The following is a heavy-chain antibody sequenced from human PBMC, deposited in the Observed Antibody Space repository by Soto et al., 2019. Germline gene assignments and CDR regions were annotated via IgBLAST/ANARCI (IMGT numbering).Heavy chain of an antibody. CDR3: ARDQTPETGNGI. CDR1: GYSVTSSDYY. J-gene: IGHJ4*02. D-gene: IGHD7-27*01. V-gene: IGHV4-39*02. CDR2: MFYSGLT. Sequence: SETLSLTCSVSGYSVTSSDYYWAWIRQPPGKGLEWIGSMFYSGLTYYNPSLKSRVTLSVDTSKNQFSVRLNSVTAADTAVYYCARDQTPETGNGIWGPGALVTVSS.